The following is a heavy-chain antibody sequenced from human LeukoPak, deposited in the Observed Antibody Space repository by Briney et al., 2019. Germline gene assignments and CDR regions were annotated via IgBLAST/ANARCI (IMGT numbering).Heavy chain of an antibody. V-gene: IGHV3-7*04. CDR3: ARVFVAGNSDFGY. D-gene: IGHD4-23*01. Sequence: GGSLRLPCAASGFTFSSYWMSWVRQAPGKGLEWVANIKQDGSAKYYVDSVKGRFTISRDNAKNSLSLQLNSLRAEDTAVYYCARVFVAGNSDFGYWGQGTLVTVSS. CDR1: GFTFSSYW. CDR2: IKQDGSAK. J-gene: IGHJ4*02.